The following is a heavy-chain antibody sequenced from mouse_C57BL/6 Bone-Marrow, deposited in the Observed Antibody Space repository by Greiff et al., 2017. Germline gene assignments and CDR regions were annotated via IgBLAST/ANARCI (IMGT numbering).Heavy chain of an antibody. CDR1: GYTFTDYN. V-gene: IGHV1-22*01. CDR2: INPNNGGT. Sequence: DVQLQESGPELVKPGASVKMSCKASGYTFTDYNMHWVKQSHGKSLEWIGYINPNNGGTSYNQKFKGKATLTVNKSSSTAYMELRSLTSEDSAVYYCARGGLRPFYWYFDVWGTGTTVTVSS. D-gene: IGHD2-4*01. CDR3: ARGGLRPFYWYFDV. J-gene: IGHJ1*03.